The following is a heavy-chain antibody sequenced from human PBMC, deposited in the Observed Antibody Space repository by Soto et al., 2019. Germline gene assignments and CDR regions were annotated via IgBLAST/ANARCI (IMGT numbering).Heavy chain of an antibody. J-gene: IGHJ5*01. CDR3: AKDAVPYNGKWDWFDS. D-gene: IGHD1-26*01. V-gene: IGHV3-23*01. CDR1: RFTFSDFA. CDR2: IGGGGTDT. Sequence: DVQLLDSGGGLVRPGGSLTLSCAASRFTFSDFAMSWVRQAPGKGLEWVSSIGGGGTDTYYADSVKGRFTISRDNSKNTLYLQMDSLRDEDTAVYYCAKDAVPYNGKWDWFDSWGQGTLVTVSS.